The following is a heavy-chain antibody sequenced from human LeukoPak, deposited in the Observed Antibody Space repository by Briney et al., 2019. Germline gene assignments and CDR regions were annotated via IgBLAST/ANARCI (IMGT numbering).Heavy chain of an antibody. V-gene: IGHV4-38-2*02. J-gene: IGHJ3*02. D-gene: IGHD2-15*01. CDR1: GYTISSGYY. Sequence: SETLSLTCTVSGYTISSGYYWGWIRQPPGKGLEWIGSIYQSGSTYYNPSLKSRVTISVDTSKNQFSLKLTSVTAADTAVYYCARELYCSGGSCHSRDAFDIWGQGTMVTVSS. CDR2: IYQSGST. CDR3: ARELYCSGGSCHSRDAFDI.